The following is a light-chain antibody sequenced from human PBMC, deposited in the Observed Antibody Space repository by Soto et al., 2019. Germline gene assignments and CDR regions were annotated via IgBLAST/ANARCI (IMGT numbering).Light chain of an antibody. V-gene: IGKV4-1*01. J-gene: IGKJ1*01. Sequence: DIVMTQSPDSLAVSLGERATINCKSSQSVLYSSNKKNYLAWYQQKPGQPPKLLISWASTRESGVPDRFSGSGSGTDFTLTISSLQPEDAAIYYCQQYYITGTFGQGTKVEIK. CDR1: QSVLYSSNKKNY. CDR2: WAS. CDR3: QQYYITGT.